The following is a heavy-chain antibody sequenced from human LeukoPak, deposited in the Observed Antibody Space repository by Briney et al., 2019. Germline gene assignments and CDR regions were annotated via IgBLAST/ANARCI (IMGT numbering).Heavy chain of an antibody. D-gene: IGHD6-19*01. CDR3: TREGILVAGNYVHY. CDR1: GYTFTDYY. J-gene: IGHJ4*02. CDR2: IRPNNGGT. Sequence: ASVKVSCKASGYTFTDYYVHWVRQAPGQGPEWMGWIRPNNGGTNYAQKFQGRVTMTRDTSISTAYMDLSRLTYDDTAVYYCTREGILVAGNYVHYWGQGTVVTVSS. V-gene: IGHV1-2*02.